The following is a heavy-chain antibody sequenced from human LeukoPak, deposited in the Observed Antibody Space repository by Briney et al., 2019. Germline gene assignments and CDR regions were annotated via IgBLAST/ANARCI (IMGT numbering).Heavy chain of an antibody. V-gene: IGHV1-2*02. Sequence: ASVKVSCKASGYTFTGYDMHWVRQAPGQGLEWMGWINPNSGGTNYAQKFQGRVTMTTDTSISTAYMELSRLRSDDTAVYYCARDIGATSRREKWFDPWGQGTLVSVSS. CDR3: ARDIGATSRREKWFDP. CDR1: GYTFTGYD. CDR2: INPNSGGT. J-gene: IGHJ5*02. D-gene: IGHD6-13*01.